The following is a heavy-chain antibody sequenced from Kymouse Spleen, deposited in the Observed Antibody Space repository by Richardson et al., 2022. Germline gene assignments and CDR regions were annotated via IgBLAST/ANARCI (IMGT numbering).Heavy chain of an antibody. Sequence: EVQLVESGEGLVQPGGSLRLSCAASGFTFSSYAMHWVRQAPGKGLEYVSAISSNGGSTYYADSVKGRFTISRDNSKNTLYLQMGSLRAEDMAVYYCARGGYNWNFYLHFDYWGQGTLVTVSS. CDR2: ISSNGGST. CDR1: GFTFSSYA. CDR3: ARGGYNWNFYLHFDY. J-gene: IGHJ4*02. D-gene: IGHD1-7*01. V-gene: IGHV3-64*02.